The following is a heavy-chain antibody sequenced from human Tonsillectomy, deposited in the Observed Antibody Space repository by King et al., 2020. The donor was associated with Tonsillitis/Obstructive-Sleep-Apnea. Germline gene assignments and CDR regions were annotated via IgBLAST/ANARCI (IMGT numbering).Heavy chain of an antibody. CDR1: GGSISSISYH. CDR2: IYYSGST. V-gene: IGHV4-39*01. CDR3: ARRDGWLHSHFDY. J-gene: IGHJ4*02. D-gene: IGHD5-24*01. Sequence: QLQESGPGLVKPSETLSLTCTVAGGSISSISYHLGLLRQPPGKGLEWIGSIYYSGSTYYSPSLRSRLTLSVDTSKNQFSLNLSSVTAADPAVYYCARRDGWLHSHFDYWGQGTLVTVSS.